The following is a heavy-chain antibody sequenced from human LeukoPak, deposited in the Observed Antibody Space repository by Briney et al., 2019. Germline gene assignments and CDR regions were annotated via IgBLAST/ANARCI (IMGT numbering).Heavy chain of an antibody. V-gene: IGHV1-18*01. CDR3: ARARITIFGVVIPEPGGFGY. J-gene: IGHJ4*02. CDR1: GYTFTTYG. CDR2: ISAYNGDT. Sequence: ASVKVSSTGSGYTFTTYGLSWVRQAPGQGLEWMGWISAYNGDTQYAQKLQGRVTMTTDTSTSTAYKELRSLRSEDTAVYYCARARITIFGVVIPEPGGFGYWGQGTLVTVSS. D-gene: IGHD3-3*01.